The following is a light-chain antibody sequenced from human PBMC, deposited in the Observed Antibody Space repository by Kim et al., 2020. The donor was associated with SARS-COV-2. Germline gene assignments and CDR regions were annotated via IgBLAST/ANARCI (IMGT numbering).Light chain of an antibody. CDR1: QSISSW. CDR2: KAS. J-gene: IGKJ2*01. Sequence: DIQMTQSPSTLSASVGDRVTITCRASQSISSWLAWYQQKPGKAPKLLIYKASSLESGVPSRFSGSGSGTEFTLTISSLQPDDFATYYCQQYNSYPKYTFGQGTKLEI. CDR3: QQYNSYPKYT. V-gene: IGKV1-5*03.